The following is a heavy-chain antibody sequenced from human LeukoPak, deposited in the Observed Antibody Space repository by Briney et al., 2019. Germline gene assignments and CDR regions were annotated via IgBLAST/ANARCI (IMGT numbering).Heavy chain of an antibody. CDR1: GFTFSSYA. J-gene: IGHJ4*02. V-gene: IGHV3-23*01. Sequence: GGSLRLSCAASGFTFSSYAMTWVRQAPGKGLEWVSAISGSGGSTYYADSVKGRFTIFRDNSKNTLYLQMNSLRAEDMAVYYCAKTLRGVGMATIREWGQGTLVTVSS. CDR2: ISGSGGST. D-gene: IGHD5-24*01. CDR3: AKTLRGVGMATIRE.